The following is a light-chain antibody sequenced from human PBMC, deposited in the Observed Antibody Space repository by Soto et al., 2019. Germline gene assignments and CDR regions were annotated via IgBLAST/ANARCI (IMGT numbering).Light chain of an antibody. Sequence: QSVLTQPPSASGSPGQSVTISCTGSSSDVGGYNYVSWYQQHPGKAPKLIIYEVYKRPSGVPNRFSGSKSDNTASLTVSGLQAEDEDDYYCSSHAGSINVAFGGGTQLTVL. J-gene: IGLJ2*01. CDR2: EVY. CDR3: SSHAGSINVA. CDR1: SSDVGGYNY. V-gene: IGLV2-8*01.